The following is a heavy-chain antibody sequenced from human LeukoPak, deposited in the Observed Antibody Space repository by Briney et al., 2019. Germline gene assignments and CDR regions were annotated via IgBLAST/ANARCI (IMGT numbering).Heavy chain of an antibody. D-gene: IGHD3-9*01. CDR1: GGSISSSSYY. J-gene: IGHJ4*02. Sequence: SETLSLTCIVSGGSISSSSYYWGWIRQPPGKGLEWIGSIYYSGTTYYNPSLKSRVTISVDTSKNQFSLKLSSVTAADTAVYYCARHVWLQPFDYWGQGTLVTVSS. V-gene: IGHV4-39*01. CDR2: IYYSGTT. CDR3: ARHVWLQPFDY.